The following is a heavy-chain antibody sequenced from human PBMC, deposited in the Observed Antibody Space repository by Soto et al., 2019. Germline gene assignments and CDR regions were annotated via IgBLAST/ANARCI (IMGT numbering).Heavy chain of an antibody. J-gene: IGHJ4*02. Sequence: PGGSLRLSCAASGFTFSSYAMSWVRQAPGKGLEWVSAISGSGGSTYYADSVKGRFTISRDNSKNTLYLQMNSLRAEDTAVYYCAKARASGYSSGWYYFDYWGQGTLVTVSS. V-gene: IGHV3-23*01. CDR3: AKARASGYSSGWYYFDY. CDR1: GFTFSSYA. CDR2: ISGSGGST. D-gene: IGHD6-19*01.